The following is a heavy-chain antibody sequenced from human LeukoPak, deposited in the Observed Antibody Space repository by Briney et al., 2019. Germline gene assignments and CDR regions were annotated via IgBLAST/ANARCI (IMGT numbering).Heavy chain of an antibody. CDR1: GGSISSGDYY. V-gene: IGHV4-61*08. CDR3: ARDSSGDAFDI. J-gene: IGHJ3*02. CDR2: IYYSGST. D-gene: IGHD6-6*01. Sequence: PSETLSLTCTVSGGSISSGDYYWSWIRQPPGKGLEWIGYIYYSGSTNYNPSLKSRVTISVDTSKNQFSLKLSSVTAADTAVYYCARDSSGDAFDIWGQGTMVTVSS.